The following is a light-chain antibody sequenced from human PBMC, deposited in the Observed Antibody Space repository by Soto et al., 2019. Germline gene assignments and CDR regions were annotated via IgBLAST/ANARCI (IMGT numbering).Light chain of an antibody. Sequence: EIALTQSPGTLSLSPGESATLSCRVSQTTSPKYVACYQQRRGLAPRLLVYGASKRAAGIPDRFSGSGSGTDFTLTISSLEPEDFAVYYCQQRSNWPITFGQGTRLEI. V-gene: IGKV3D-20*02. CDR2: GAS. J-gene: IGKJ5*01. CDR1: QTTSPKY. CDR3: QQRSNWPIT.